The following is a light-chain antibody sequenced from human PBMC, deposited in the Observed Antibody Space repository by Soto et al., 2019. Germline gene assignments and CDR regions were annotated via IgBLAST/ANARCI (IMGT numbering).Light chain of an antibody. J-gene: IGKJ4*01. CDR3: QQYGVSPLT. Sequence: EIVLTQSPGTLSLSPGERATLSCRASQSVTSSYVAWYQQKPGQAPRLLIYGASSRATGIPDRFSGSGSGTTFTLPISRRVHDEFVVDYCQQYGVSPLTFGGGTKVDIK. CDR1: QSVTSSY. CDR2: GAS. V-gene: IGKV3-20*01.